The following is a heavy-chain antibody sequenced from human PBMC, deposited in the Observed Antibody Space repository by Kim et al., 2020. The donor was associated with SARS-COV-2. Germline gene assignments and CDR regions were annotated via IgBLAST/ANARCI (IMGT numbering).Heavy chain of an antibody. J-gene: IGHJ4*02. V-gene: IGHV2-70*01. CDR3: ALSGYYGSGSYISFDY. D-gene: IGHD3-10*01. CDR1: GFSLSTSGMC. Sequence: SGPTLVNPTQTLTLTCTFSGFSLSTSGMCVSWIRQPPGKALEWLALIDWDDDKYYSTSLKTRLTISKDTSKNQVVLTMTNMDPVDTATYYCALSGYYGSGSYISFDYWGQGTLVTVSS. CDR2: IDWDDDK.